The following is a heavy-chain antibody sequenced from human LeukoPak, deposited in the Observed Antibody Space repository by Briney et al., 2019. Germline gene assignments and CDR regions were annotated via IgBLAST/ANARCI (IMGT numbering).Heavy chain of an antibody. Sequence: ASVKVSCKASGGTFSSYAISWVRQAPGQGLEWRGGIIPIFGTANYAQKFQGRVTITADKSTSTAYMELSSLRSEVTAVYDCAKDPHIAAAGTPPIWFDPWGQGTLVTVSS. CDR1: GGTFSSYA. V-gene: IGHV1-69*06. J-gene: IGHJ5*02. D-gene: IGHD6-13*01. CDR2: IIPIFGTA. CDR3: AKDPHIAAAGTPPIWFDP.